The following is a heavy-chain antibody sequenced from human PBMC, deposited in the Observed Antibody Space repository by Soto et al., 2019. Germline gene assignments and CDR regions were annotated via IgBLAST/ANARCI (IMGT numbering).Heavy chain of an antibody. D-gene: IGHD7-27*01. CDR2: ISYSETT. V-gene: IGHV4-59*01. CDR1: GFSITSYS. CDR3: AKEHWGSFDF. J-gene: IGHJ4*02. Sequence: SSETLSLTCTVSGFSITSYSWNRMRQPPGRGLEWIGYISYSETTNYNPSLRSRVTISSDTSKNQFSLKLTSVSAADTAVYYCAKEHWGSFDFWGQGALVTVSS.